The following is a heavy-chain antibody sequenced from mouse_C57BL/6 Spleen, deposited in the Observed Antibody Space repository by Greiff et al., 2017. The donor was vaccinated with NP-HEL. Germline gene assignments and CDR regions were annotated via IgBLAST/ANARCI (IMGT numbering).Heavy chain of an antibody. V-gene: IGHV1-59*01. Sequence: QVQLQQPGAELVSPGTSVKLSCKASGYTFTSYWMHWVKQRPGQGLEWIGVIDPSDSYTNYNQKFKGKATLTVDTSSSTAYMQLSSLTSEDSAVYYCARWDAQATMAYWGQGTLVTVSA. CDR3: ARWDAQATMAY. CDR1: GYTFTSYW. CDR2: IDPSDSYT. D-gene: IGHD3-2*02. J-gene: IGHJ3*01.